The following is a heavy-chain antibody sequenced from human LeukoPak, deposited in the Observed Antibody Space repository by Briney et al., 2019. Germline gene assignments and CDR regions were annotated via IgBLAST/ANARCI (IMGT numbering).Heavy chain of an antibody. V-gene: IGHV4-4*07. CDR3: ARGSYYYDSSGRLFDY. CDR2: IYTSGST. Sequence: SETLSLTCTVSGGSISTYYWSSIRQPAGKGLEWIGRIYTSGSTNYNPSLKSRVTMSVDTSKNQFSLKLSSVTAADTAVYYCARGSYYYDSSGRLFDYWGQGTLVTVSS. J-gene: IGHJ4*02. CDR1: GGSISTYY. D-gene: IGHD3-22*01.